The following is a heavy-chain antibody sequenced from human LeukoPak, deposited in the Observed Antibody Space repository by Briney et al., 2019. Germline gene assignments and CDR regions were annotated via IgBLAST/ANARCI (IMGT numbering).Heavy chain of an antibody. CDR2: IYYSGHT. CDR1: GASISSSSHY. D-gene: IGHD3-22*01. V-gene: IGHV4-39*01. J-gene: IGHJ4*02. Sequence: SETLSLTCSVSGASISSSSHYWGWVRQSPGKGLEWIANIYYSGHTSYNPSLQSRVSISVDTSKNQFSLKLTSISAADTAVYYCAAPSGAIYYAPFDFWGQGTMVSVAS. CDR3: AAPSGAIYYAPFDF.